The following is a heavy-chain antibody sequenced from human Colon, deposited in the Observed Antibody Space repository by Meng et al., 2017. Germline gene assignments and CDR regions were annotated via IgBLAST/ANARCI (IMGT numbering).Heavy chain of an antibody. CDR1: GCSLTSYT. CDR3: AGYNWNIFDP. CDR2: IYYSGDT. D-gene: IGHD1-20*01. V-gene: IGHV4-59*01. J-gene: IGHJ5*02. Sequence: QVQLQESGPGLVKPSATLSLTCTVSGCSLTSYTWGWVRQPPGKGLEWIGNIYYSGDTNYNPSLQSRVTISLDTSKNQFSLNLSSVTAADTAVYYCAGYNWNIFDPWGHGTLVTVSS.